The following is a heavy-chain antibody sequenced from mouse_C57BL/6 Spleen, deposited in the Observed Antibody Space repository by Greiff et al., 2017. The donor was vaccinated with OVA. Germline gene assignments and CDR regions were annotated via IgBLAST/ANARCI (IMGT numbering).Heavy chain of an antibody. CDR2: FYPGGGSI. D-gene: IGHD2-4*01. V-gene: IGHV1-62-2*01. CDR3: ARHEEGDYVPFAY. CDR1: GYTFTEYT. Sequence: QVQLQQSGAELVKPGASVKLSCKASGYTFTEYTIHWVKQRSGQGLEWIGWFYPGGGSIKYNEKFKDKATLTADKSSSTAYMELSRMTSEDSAVYFFARHEEGDYVPFAYWGQGTLVTVSA. J-gene: IGHJ3*01.